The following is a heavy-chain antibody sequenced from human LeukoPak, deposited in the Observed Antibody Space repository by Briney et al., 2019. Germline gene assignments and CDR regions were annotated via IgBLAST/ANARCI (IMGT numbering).Heavy chain of an antibody. J-gene: IGHJ4*02. CDR3: ARSSGYYYTPLDY. D-gene: IGHD3-22*01. V-gene: IGHV3-33*08. CDR2: IWYDGSDK. CDR1: GFTFNIYS. Sequence: GGSLRLSCAASGFTFNIYSMNWVRQAPGKGLEWVAIIWYDGSDKYYADSVKGRFTISRDNSKNTLYLQMNSLRAEDTAVYYCARSSGYYYTPLDYWGQGTLVTVSS.